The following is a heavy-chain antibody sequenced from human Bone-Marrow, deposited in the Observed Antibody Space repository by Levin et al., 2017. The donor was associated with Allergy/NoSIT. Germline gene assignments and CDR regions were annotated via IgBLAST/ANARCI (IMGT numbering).Heavy chain of an antibody. CDR2: ISWDASTT. D-gene: IGHD6-19*01. CDR1: GFTFNDYT. V-gene: IGHV3-43*01. J-gene: IGHJ4*02. Sequence: SGGSLRLSCAASGFTFNDYTMHWVRQAPQRGLEWVSLISWDASTTYYADSVRGRFTISRDNSKNALYLQMNSLTTEDTALYYCAKGLSPRIAVTGNIEYWGQGTLVTVSS. CDR3: AKGLSPRIAVTGNIEY.